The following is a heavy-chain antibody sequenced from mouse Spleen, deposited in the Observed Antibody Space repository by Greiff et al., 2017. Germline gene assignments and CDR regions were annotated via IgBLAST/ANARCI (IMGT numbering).Heavy chain of an antibody. Sequence: QVQLQQSGAELARPGASVKLSCKASGYTFTTYGITWVKQRTGQGLEWIGEIYPRSSNTYYNEKFKGKATLTADKSSSTAYMELRSLTSEDSAVYFCARGTGTWYFDVWGTGTTVTVSS. CDR3: ARGTGTWYFDV. CDR1: GYTFTTYG. D-gene: IGHD4-1*01. J-gene: IGHJ1*03. CDR2: IYPRSSNT. V-gene: IGHV1-81*01.